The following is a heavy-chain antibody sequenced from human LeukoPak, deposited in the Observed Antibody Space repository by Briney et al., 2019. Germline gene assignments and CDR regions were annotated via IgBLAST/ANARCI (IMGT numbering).Heavy chain of an antibody. Sequence: GGSLRLSCVGTGFTFNNYWMNWVRQAPGKGLEGVANIKEDESEIYYVDSVQGRFTISRDNTKNSVYLRMNSLRAEDTAVYYCAGSSGWLFDYWGQGTLVAVSS. D-gene: IGHD6-19*01. V-gene: IGHV3-7*01. J-gene: IGHJ4*02. CDR2: IKEDESEI. CDR1: GFTFNNYW. CDR3: AGSSGWLFDY.